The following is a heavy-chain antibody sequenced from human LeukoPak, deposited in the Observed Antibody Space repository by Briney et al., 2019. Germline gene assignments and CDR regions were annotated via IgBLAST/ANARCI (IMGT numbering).Heavy chain of an antibody. D-gene: IGHD3-10*01. V-gene: IGHV3-74*01. CDR3: TRSDSGLYRY. CDR1: GFTFNYYW. CDR2: TNSTGTGT. Sequence: GGSLRLSCEVSGFTFNYYWLHWIRQAPGKGLEWVSRTNSTGTGTSYADSVKGRFTISRDNAKNTLYLQMHSLRVDDTAVYYCTRSDSGLYRYWGRGTLVTVSS. J-gene: IGHJ4*02.